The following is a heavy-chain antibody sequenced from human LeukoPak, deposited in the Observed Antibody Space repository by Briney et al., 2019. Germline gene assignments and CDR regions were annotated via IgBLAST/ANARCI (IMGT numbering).Heavy chain of an antibody. Sequence: GGSLRLSCAASGFTFSSYGMHWVRQAPGKGLEWMAFIRYDGSNKYYADSVKGRFTISRDNSKNTLYLQMNSLRAEDTAVYYCAKDFYCSSTSCYGYYYYYMDVWGKGTTVTVSS. CDR2: IRYDGSNK. D-gene: IGHD2-2*01. CDR1: GFTFSSYG. J-gene: IGHJ6*03. CDR3: AKDFYCSSTSCYGYYYYYMDV. V-gene: IGHV3-30*02.